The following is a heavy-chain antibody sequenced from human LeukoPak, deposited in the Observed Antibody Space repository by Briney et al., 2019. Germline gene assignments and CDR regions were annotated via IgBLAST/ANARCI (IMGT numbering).Heavy chain of an antibody. D-gene: IGHD3-16*01. V-gene: IGHV4-61*02. CDR2: MYTSGST. J-gene: IGHJ4*02. Sequence: SETLSLTCSVSGGSLRSGSYYWSWIRQPAGKGLEWIGRMYTSGSTNYNPSLKSRVTISADTSKNQFSLRLTSVTAADTAVYYCVREGYDYGDYWGQGTLVTVS. CDR1: GGSLRSGSYY. CDR3: VREGYDYGDY.